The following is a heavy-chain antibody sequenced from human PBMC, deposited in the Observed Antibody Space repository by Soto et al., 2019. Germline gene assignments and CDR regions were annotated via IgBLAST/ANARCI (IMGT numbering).Heavy chain of an antibody. D-gene: IGHD4-4*01. CDR3: ARFSRDYSNYELPSPMDV. CDR2: IYYSGST. J-gene: IGHJ6*03. CDR1: GGSISSYY. Sequence: SGTLSLTCTVSGGSISSYYWSWIRQPPGKGLEWIGYIYYSGSTNYNPSLKSRVTISVDTSKNQFSLKLSSVTAADTAVYYCARFSRDYSNYELPSPMDVWGKGSTVTVSS. V-gene: IGHV4-59*08.